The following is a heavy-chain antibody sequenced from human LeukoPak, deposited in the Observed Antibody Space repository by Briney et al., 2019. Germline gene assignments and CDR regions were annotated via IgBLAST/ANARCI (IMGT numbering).Heavy chain of an antibody. CDR1: GFTFSSYA. CDR3: ARNNGMDV. CDR2: ANRDGSET. Sequence: GGSLRLSCAASGFTFSSYAMSWVRQAPGRGPEWVANANRDGSETYYLDSVKGRFTISKDNAKNSLYLQMNSLRAEDTALYHCARNNGMDVWGQGTTVIVSS. V-gene: IGHV3-7*03. J-gene: IGHJ6*02.